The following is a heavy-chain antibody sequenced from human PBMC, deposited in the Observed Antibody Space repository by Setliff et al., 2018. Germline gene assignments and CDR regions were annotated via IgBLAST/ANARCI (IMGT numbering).Heavy chain of an antibody. J-gene: IGHJ1*01. CDR3: AKAKGHLGYYRLVLNYFQH. CDR1: GGSFQGYY. V-gene: IGHV4-34*01. CDR2: INSSGDT. D-gene: IGHD3-22*01. Sequence: PSETLSLTCAVYGGSFQGYYWSWIRQSPERGLEWIGEINSSGDTNYNPSLESRVTMSIDPSKNQFSLTLTSVRAADTAVYFCAKAKGHLGYYRLVLNYFQHWGQGTPVTVSS.